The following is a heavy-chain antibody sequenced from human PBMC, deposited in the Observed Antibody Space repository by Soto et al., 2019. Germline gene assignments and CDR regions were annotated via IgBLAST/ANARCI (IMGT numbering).Heavy chain of an antibody. CDR3: ARGRYGDY. V-gene: IGHV1-18*01. Sequence: QVHLVQSGAEVKKPGASVKVSCKGSGYAFTTYGITWVRQAPGQGLEWMGWISAHNGNTNYAQKLQGRVTVTRDTSPTTAYMELRGLRSDDTAVYYCARGRYGDYWGQGARVTVSS. CDR1: GYAFTTYG. D-gene: IGHD1-1*01. J-gene: IGHJ4*02. CDR2: ISAHNGNT.